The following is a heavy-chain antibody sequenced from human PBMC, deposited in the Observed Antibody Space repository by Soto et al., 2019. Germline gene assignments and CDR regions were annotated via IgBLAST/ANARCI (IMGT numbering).Heavy chain of an antibody. CDR2: INPNSGGT. CDR3: ARVSGDCSSTSCAPDYYYYYMDV. Sequence: ASVKVSCKASGYTFTGYYMHWVRQAPGQGLEWMGWINPNSGGTNYAQKFQGRVTMTRDTSISTAYMELSRLRSEDTAVYYCARVSGDCSSTSCAPDYYYYYMDVWGKGTTVTVSS. CDR1: GYTFTGYY. D-gene: IGHD2-2*01. V-gene: IGHV1-2*02. J-gene: IGHJ6*03.